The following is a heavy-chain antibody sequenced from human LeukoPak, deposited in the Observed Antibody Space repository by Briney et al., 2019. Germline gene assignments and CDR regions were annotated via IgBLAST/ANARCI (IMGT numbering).Heavy chain of an antibody. CDR3: AREGSQHLTIFDY. D-gene: IGHD3-10*01. CDR1: GYTFSGYY. CDR2: IQPNHAVT. V-gene: IGHV1-2*02. J-gene: IGHJ4*02. Sequence: ASVKVSCKATGYTFSGYYLHWVRQACGQGLEWMGWIQPNHAVTEYAQNFQGRVTLTRDTSISTAYMELSSLRSDDTAVYYCAREGSQHLTIFDYWGQGTLVTVSS.